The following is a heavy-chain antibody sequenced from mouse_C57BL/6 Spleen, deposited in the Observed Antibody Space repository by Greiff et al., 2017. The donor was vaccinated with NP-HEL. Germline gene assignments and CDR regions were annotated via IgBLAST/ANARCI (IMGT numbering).Heavy chain of an antibody. V-gene: IGHV1-15*01. D-gene: IGHD1-1*01. J-gene: IGHJ1*03. CDR3: TGGAYYGSSLYWYFDV. CDR1: GYTFTDYE. CDR2: IDPETGGT. Sequence: VQLVESGAELVRPGASVTLSCKASGYTFTDYEMHWVKQTPVHGLEWIGAIDPETGGTAYNQKFKGKAILTADKSSSTAYMELRSLTSEDSAVYYCTGGAYYGSSLYWYFDVWGTGTTVTVSS.